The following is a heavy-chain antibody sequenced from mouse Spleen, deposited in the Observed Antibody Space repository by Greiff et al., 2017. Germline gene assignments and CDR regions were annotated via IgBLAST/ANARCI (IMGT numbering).Heavy chain of an antibody. Sequence: QVQLQQSGAELMTPGASVTISCTASGYTFSSYWIEWVKQRPGHGLEWIGAILPGSGRTNYNEKFKGKATFTADTSSNTAYMQLSSLTSEDSAVYYCARNDGSSYYFDYWGQGTTLTVSS. CDR2: ILPGSGRT. J-gene: IGHJ2*01. CDR1: GYTFSSYW. CDR3: ARNDGSSYYFDY. V-gene: IGHV1-9*01. D-gene: IGHD1-1*01.